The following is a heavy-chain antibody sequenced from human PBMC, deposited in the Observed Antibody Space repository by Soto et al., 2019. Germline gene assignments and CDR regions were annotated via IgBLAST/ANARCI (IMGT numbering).Heavy chain of an antibody. CDR3: ARLPTRGRYYYYGMDV. V-gene: IGHV5-51*01. Sequence: PGESLKISCKGSGYSFTSYWIGWVRQMPGKGLEWMGIIYPGDSDTRYSPSFQGQVTISADKSISTAYLQWSSLKASDTAMYYCARLPTRGRYYYYGMDVWGQGTKVTVS. CDR1: GYSFTSYW. D-gene: IGHD3-16*01. CDR2: IYPGDSDT. J-gene: IGHJ6*02.